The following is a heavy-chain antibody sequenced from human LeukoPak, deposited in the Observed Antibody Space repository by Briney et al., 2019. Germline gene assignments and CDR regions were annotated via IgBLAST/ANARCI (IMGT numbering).Heavy chain of an antibody. Sequence: GSSLPVSCMASGGTFTSYAISWVRQAPAQGLEWMGRIIHIYGIANFAQRFQGRVNITANKSTITAYMEVSSVRSDDTAVNYCAREGGDCYNYWGQGTLVTVSS. D-gene: IGHD5-24*01. CDR2: IIHIYGIA. CDR1: GGTFTSYA. V-gene: IGHV1-69*04. CDR3: AREGGDCYNY. J-gene: IGHJ4*02.